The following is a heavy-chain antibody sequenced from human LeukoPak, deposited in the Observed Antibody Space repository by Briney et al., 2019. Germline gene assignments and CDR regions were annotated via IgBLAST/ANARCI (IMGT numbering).Heavy chain of an antibody. D-gene: IGHD4-23*01. CDR3: ARDGNDLAVGMDV. V-gene: IGHV1-69*04. CDR1: GGTFSSYA. Sequence: EASVKVSCKASGGTFSSYAISWVRQAPGQGLEWMGRIIPIFGIANYAQKFQGRVTITADKSTSTAYMELSSLRSEDTAVYYCARDGNDLAVGMDVWGKGTTVTVSS. CDR2: IIPIFGIA. J-gene: IGHJ6*04.